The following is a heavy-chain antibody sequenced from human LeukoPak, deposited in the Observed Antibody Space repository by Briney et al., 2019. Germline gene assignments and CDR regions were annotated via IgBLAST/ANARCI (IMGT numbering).Heavy chain of an antibody. CDR3: ARDFITQYDILTGYYPLRR. D-gene: IGHD3-9*01. J-gene: IGHJ4*02. CDR1: GFTFSSYS. CDR2: ISSSSSYI. Sequence: GGSLRPSCAASGFTFSSYSMNWVRQAPGKGLEWVSSISSSSSYIYYADSVKGRFTISRDNAKNSLYLQMNSLRAEDTAVYYCARDFITQYDILTGYYPLRRWGQGTLVTVSS. V-gene: IGHV3-21*01.